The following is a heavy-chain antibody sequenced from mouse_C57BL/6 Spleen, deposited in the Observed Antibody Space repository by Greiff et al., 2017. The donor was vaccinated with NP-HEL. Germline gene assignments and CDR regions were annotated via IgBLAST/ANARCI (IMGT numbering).Heavy chain of an antibody. CDR3: ARGAFYDYDPFAY. Sequence: EVKLVESGGGLVKPGGSLKLSCAASGFTFSDYGMHWVRQAPEKGLEWVAYISSGSSTIYYADTVKGRFTISRDNAKNTLFLQMNSLRSEDTAMYYCARGAFYDYDPFAYWGQGTLVTVSA. CDR2: ISSGSSTI. J-gene: IGHJ3*01. D-gene: IGHD2-4*01. V-gene: IGHV5-17*01. CDR1: GFTFSDYG.